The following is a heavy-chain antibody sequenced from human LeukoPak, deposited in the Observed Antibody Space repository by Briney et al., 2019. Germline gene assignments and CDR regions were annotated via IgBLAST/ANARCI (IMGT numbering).Heavy chain of an antibody. Sequence: PSQTLSLTCTVSGGSLSSGGYYWSWLRQHPGKGLEWIGYIYYSGSTYYNPSLKSRVTISVDTSKNQFSLKLSSVTAADTAVYYCARGPNYYYYGMDVWGKGTTVTVSS. CDR1: GGSLSSGGYY. V-gene: IGHV4-31*03. CDR3: ARGPNYYYYGMDV. J-gene: IGHJ6*04. CDR2: IYYSGST.